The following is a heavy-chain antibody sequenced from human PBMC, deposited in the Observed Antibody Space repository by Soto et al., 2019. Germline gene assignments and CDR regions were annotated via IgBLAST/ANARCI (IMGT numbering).Heavy chain of an antibody. CDR1: GFTFSNAW. CDR2: IKSKTDGGTT. J-gene: IGHJ4*02. V-gene: IGHV3-15*01. CDR3: TTEVGYSGYVRNDY. D-gene: IGHD5-12*01. Sequence: LRLSCAASGFTFSNAWMSWVRQAPGKGLEWVGRIKSKTDGGTTDYAAPVKGRFTISRDDSKNTLYLQMNSLKTEDTAVYYCTTEVGYSGYVRNDYWGQGTLVTVSS.